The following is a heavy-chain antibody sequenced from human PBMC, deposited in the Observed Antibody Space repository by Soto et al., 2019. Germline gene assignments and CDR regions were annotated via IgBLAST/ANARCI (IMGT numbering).Heavy chain of an antibody. CDR1: GLTFSNYS. V-gene: IGHV3-21*01. J-gene: IGHJ4*02. CDR3: ARDLPTSVTTFDY. Sequence: GGSLRLSCAASGLTFSNYSMNWVRQAPGKGLEWVSSISGTGSYIYYADSVMGRFTISRDNAKNSLYLQMNSLRAEDTAVYYCARDLPTSVTTFDYWGQGTLVTVSS. CDR2: ISGTGSYI. D-gene: IGHD4-17*01.